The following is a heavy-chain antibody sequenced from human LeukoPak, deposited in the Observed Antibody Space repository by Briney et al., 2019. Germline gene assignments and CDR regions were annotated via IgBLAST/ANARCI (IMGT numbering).Heavy chain of an antibody. CDR2: INSDVGST. D-gene: IGHD2-2*02. J-gene: IGHJ5*02. Sequence: GGALRLSSAAPGVTSSSDWVHWGCHAPREGLVWGSRINSDVGSTSYADSVKSRFTISTENTKNTLYLQMNSLRAEDTAVNYCASYGCCSSTSFYSSWFDPWGQGTLVTVSS. V-gene: IGHV3-74*01. CDR3: ASYGCCSSTSFYSSWFDP. CDR1: GVTSSSDW.